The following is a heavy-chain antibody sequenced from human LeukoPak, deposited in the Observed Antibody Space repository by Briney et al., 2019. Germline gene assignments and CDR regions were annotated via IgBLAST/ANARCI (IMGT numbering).Heavy chain of an antibody. Sequence: PSETLSLTCTVSGGSISSSSYYWGWIRQPPGKGLEWIGSIYYSGSTYYNPSLKSRVTISVDTSKNQFSLKLSSVTAADTAVYYCASSIAARPGHDYWGQGTLVTVSS. CDR3: ASSIAARPGHDY. J-gene: IGHJ4*02. CDR1: GGSISSSSYY. CDR2: IYYSGST. V-gene: IGHV4-39*07. D-gene: IGHD6-6*01.